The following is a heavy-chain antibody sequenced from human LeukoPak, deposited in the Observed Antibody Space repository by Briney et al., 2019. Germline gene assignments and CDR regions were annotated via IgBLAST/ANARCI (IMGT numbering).Heavy chain of an antibody. V-gene: IGHV4-59*12. J-gene: IGHJ4*02. CDR1: GGTISSYY. CDR2: IYYSWST. Sequence: SQTLSLTCTVSGGTISSYYRSWIRQPPGKGLEWVWYIYYSWSTNYTASLKSRVTISVDTSKNQFSLKLSSVTAADTAVYYCASIPAWAVARLIDFYGQGTLVTVSA. CDR3: ASIPAWAVARLIDF. D-gene: IGHD6-19*01.